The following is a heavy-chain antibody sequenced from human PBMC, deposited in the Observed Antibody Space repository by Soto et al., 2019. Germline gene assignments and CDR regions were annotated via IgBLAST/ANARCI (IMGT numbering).Heavy chain of an antibody. V-gene: IGHV4-31*03. Sequence: PSETLSLTCTVSGGSISSGGYYWSWIRQHPGKGLEWIGYIYYSGSTYYNPSLESRVTISVDTSKNQFSLKLSSVTAADTAVYYCARERITMIVVVTEIDAFDIWGQGTMVTVSS. J-gene: IGHJ3*02. CDR2: IYYSGST. CDR1: GGSISSGGYY. D-gene: IGHD3-22*01. CDR3: ARERITMIVVVTEIDAFDI.